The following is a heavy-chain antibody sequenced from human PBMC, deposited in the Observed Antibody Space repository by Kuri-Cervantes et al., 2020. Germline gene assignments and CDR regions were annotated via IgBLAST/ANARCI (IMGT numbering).Heavy chain of an antibody. Sequence: ASVKVSCKASGYTFTSYAMHWVRQAPGQRLEWMGWSNAGNGNTKYSQEFQGRVTMTTDTSTSTAYMELRSLRSDDTAVYYCARESLVFGYSYGEALIDYYYYGMDVWGQGTTVTVSS. J-gene: IGHJ6*02. CDR1: GYTFTSYA. D-gene: IGHD5-18*01. CDR2: SNAGNGNT. CDR3: ARESLVFGYSYGEALIDYYYYGMDV. V-gene: IGHV1-3*02.